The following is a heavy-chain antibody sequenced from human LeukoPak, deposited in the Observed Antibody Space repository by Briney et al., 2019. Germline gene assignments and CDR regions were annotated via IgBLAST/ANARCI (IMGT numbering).Heavy chain of an antibody. V-gene: IGHV3-23*01. CDR3: ARDWSADS. Sequence: PGGSLRLSCTASGFIFSSYAMTWVRQAPGKRLERVSAVSDGGDSRKYADSVKRPFTIPRDTSKNTVYLQMNSLRAEDTAVYYCARDWSADSWGQGILVTVSS. J-gene: IGHJ4*02. CDR2: VSDGGDSR. CDR1: GFIFSSYA.